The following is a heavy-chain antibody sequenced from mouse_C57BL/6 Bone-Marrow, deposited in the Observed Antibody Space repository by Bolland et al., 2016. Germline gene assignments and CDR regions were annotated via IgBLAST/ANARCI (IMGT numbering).Heavy chain of an antibody. D-gene: IGHD2-3*01. J-gene: IGHJ3*01. Sequence: GGTSYNQKFKGKATLTVDKSSSTAYMELRSLTSEDSAVYYCARGRWLLSFFDYLGQGTLV. CDR3: ARGRWLLSFFDY. CDR2: GGT. V-gene: IGHV1-26*01.